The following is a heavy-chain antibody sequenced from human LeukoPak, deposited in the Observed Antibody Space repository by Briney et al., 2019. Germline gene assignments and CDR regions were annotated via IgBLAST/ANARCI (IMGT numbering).Heavy chain of an antibody. Sequence: SETLSLTCTVSGGSISSSSYYWGWIRQPLGKGLEWIGSIYYSGSTYYNPSLKSRVTISVDTSKNQFSLKLSSVTAADTAVYYCAGLGYCSSTSCPPDYWGQGTLVTVSS. CDR3: AGLGYCSSTSCPPDY. CDR2: IYYSGST. V-gene: IGHV4-39*01. D-gene: IGHD2-2*01. CDR1: GGSISSSSYY. J-gene: IGHJ4*02.